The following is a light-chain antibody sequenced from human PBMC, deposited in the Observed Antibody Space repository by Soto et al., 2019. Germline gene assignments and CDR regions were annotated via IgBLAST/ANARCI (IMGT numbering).Light chain of an antibody. Sequence: EIVLTQSPATLSLSPGERATLSCRASQSVSSYLAWYQQKPGQAPRLLIYDASNRATGIPARFSGSGSGTDFTRTISSLEPEDFAVYYCQQRSNWPLAFGTGTKVDIK. J-gene: IGKJ3*01. CDR1: QSVSSY. CDR2: DAS. CDR3: QQRSNWPLA. V-gene: IGKV3-11*01.